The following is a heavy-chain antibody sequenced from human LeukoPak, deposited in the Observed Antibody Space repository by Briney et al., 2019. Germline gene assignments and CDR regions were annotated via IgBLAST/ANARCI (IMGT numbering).Heavy chain of an antibody. Sequence: HWASVKVSCKASGGTFSSYAISWVRQAPGQGLEWMGRIIPILGIANYAQKFQGRVTITADKSTSTAYMELSSLRSEDTAVYYCARVAPTQNPRYSGYDWNDYGGDVGYWGQGTLVTVSS. CDR1: GGTFSSYA. J-gene: IGHJ4*02. D-gene: IGHD5-12*01. CDR2: IIPILGIA. V-gene: IGHV1-69*04. CDR3: ARVAPTQNPRYSGYDWNDYGGDVGY.